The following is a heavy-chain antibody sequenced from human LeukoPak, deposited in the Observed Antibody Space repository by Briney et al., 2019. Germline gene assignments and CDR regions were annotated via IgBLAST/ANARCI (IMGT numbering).Heavy chain of an antibody. J-gene: IGHJ4*02. D-gene: IGHD3-3*01. CDR2: IKQDGSES. V-gene: IGHV3-7*01. CDR3: SKDRGVFGVAYSLDY. CDR1: GISFGSYW. Sequence: GGSLRLSCAASGISFGSYWMSWVRQAPGKGLEWVANIKQDGSESSYVDSVKGRFTISRDLSKNTLFLQMNSLRPEDTAVYYCSKDRGVFGVAYSLDYWGQGTLVTVSS.